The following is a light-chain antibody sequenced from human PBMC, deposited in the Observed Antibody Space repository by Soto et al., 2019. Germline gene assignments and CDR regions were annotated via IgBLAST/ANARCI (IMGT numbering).Light chain of an antibody. V-gene: IGKV3-20*01. CDR2: GAS. Sequence: EVVMTQSPATLSVSPGERVTFSCRASQSVTTNLAWYQHKPGQSPRLLISGASSRATGIPDRFSGSGSGTDFTLTISRLEPEDFAVYYCQQYGSSLWTFGQGTEVDIK. CDR3: QQYGSSLWT. CDR1: QSVTTN. J-gene: IGKJ1*01.